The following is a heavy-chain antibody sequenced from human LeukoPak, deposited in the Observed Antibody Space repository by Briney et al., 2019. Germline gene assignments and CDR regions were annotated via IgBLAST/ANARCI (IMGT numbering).Heavy chain of an antibody. CDR3: AREWGRDGYNCDY. CDR2: INPNSGGT. V-gene: IGHV1-2*02. J-gene: IGHJ4*02. CDR1: RYTFTGYY. D-gene: IGHD5-24*01. Sequence: ASVKVSCKASRYTFTGYYMHWVRQAPGQGLEWMGWINPNSGGTNYAQKFQGRVTMTRDTSISTAYVELSRLRSDDTAVYYCAREWGRDGYNCDYWGQGTLVTVSS.